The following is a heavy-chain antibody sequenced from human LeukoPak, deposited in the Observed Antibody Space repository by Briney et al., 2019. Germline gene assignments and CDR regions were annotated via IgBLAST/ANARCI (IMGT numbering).Heavy chain of an antibody. J-gene: IGHJ4*02. V-gene: IGHV3-21*01. CDR2: ISSSTSYI. D-gene: IGHD5-12*01. CDR3: ARDGSGYDWDRYYFDY. Sequence: GGSLRLSCAASGFTFSSYSMNWVRQAPGKGLEWVSSISSSTSYIYYADSVKGRFTISRDNAKNSLYLQMNSLGAEDTAVYYCARDGSGYDWDRYYFDYWGQGTLVTVSS. CDR1: GFTFSSYS.